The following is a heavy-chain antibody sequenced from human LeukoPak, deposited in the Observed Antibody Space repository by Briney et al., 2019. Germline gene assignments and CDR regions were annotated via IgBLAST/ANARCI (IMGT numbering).Heavy chain of an antibody. Sequence: GGSLRLSCAASGFTFSSYAMNWVRQAPGKGLEWVAIISASGGRTYYADSVKGRFTISRDNSKNTPYLQMNSLRAEDKALYYCAKLATYYYDSSGYYWWGQGTLVTVSS. CDR1: GFTFSSYA. CDR3: AKLATYYYDSSGYYW. CDR2: ISASGGRT. J-gene: IGHJ4*02. V-gene: IGHV3-23*01. D-gene: IGHD3-22*01.